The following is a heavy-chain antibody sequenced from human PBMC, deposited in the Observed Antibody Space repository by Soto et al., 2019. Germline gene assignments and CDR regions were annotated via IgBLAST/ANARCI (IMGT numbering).Heavy chain of an antibody. CDR3: AKDFTAYLSSWFHL. D-gene: IGHD6-13*01. Sequence: EVQLLESGGGLVQPGGSLRLSCAASEFTFSSNAMHWVRQAPGKGLEWVSGITGSGSTTFYADSVKGRFTISRDNSKNTLYLHMSSLRAEDTAIYYCAKDFTAYLSSWFHLWGQGTLVTVSP. J-gene: IGHJ5*02. CDR2: ITGSGSTT. V-gene: IGHV3-23*01. CDR1: EFTFSSNA.